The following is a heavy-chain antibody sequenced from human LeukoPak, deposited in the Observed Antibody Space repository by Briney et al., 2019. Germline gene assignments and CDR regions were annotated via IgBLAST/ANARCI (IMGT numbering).Heavy chain of an antibody. J-gene: IGHJ4*02. D-gene: IGHD2-21*01. CDR2: IYYSGSA. CDR3: ARGVVIAPQTFDY. Sequence: PSETLSLTCTVSGGSISSSSYYWNWIRQPPGKGLELIGSIYYSGSAYYNPSLKSRVTISVDTSKNQFSLKLSSVTAADTAVYYCARGVVIAPQTFDYWDQGTLVTVSS. CDR1: GGSISSSSYY. V-gene: IGHV4-39*07.